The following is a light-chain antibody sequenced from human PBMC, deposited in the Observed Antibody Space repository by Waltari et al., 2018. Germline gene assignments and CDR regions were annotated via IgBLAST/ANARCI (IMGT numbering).Light chain of an antibody. CDR1: QSVLYSSDNKNY. V-gene: IGKV4-1*01. Sequence: DIVMTQSPDSLAVSLGERATVNCKSSQSVLYSSDNKNYLAWYQQKPGQPPKLLIYWAFTLESGVPERFSGSGSGTDFTLSINSLQAEDVAVYYCQQYYSIPWTFGQGTKVEIK. J-gene: IGKJ1*01. CDR3: QQYYSIPWT. CDR2: WAF.